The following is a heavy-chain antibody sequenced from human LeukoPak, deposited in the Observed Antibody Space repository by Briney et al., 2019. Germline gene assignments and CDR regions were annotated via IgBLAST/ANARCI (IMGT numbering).Heavy chain of an antibody. Sequence: SETLSLTCTVSGGSISSSSYYWGWIRQPPGKGLEWIGSIYYSGSTYYNPSLKSRVTISVDTSKNQFSLKLSSVTAADTAAYYCAKLCSGGSCYGLYYFDYWGQGTLVTVSS. D-gene: IGHD2-15*01. CDR2: IYYSGST. CDR3: AKLCSGGSCYGLYYFDY. CDR1: GGSISSSSYY. V-gene: IGHV4-39*01. J-gene: IGHJ4*02.